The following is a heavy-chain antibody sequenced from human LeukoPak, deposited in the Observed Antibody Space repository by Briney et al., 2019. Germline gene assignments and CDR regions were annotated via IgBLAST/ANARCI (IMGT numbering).Heavy chain of an antibody. V-gene: IGHV3-30*18. CDR2: IAKDGTDI. D-gene: IGHD3-22*01. J-gene: IGHJ4*02. Sequence: GRSLRLSCAASGFSFSSCGMHWVRQTPDKGLEWVAAIAKDGTDIHYVDSVKGRFTISRDNSRNTLYLQMFGLSTEDTAVYYCVKAGYYDSSGYYYYLDYWGQGTLVSVSS. CDR1: GFSFSSCG. CDR3: VKAGYYDSSGYYYYLDY.